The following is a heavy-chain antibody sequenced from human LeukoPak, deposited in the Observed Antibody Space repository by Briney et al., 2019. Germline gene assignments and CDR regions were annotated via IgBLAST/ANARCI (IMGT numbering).Heavy chain of an antibody. D-gene: IGHD6-6*01. CDR1: GGSISTYY. CDR2: IHTSGNS. J-gene: IGHJ4*02. CDR3: AREGSATARPFVSNDY. V-gene: IGHV4-4*07. Sequence: SETLSLTCTVSGGSISTYYWSWIRQPAGKGLEWIGRIHTSGNSDYNPSLKSRVTMSVDTSKNQFSLKVRSVTAADTAVYYCAREGSATARPFVSNDYWGQGTLDTVSS.